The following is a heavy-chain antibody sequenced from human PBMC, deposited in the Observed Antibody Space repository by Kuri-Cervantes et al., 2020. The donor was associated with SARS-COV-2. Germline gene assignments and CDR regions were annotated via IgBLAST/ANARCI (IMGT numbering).Heavy chain of an antibody. CDR1: GYTFTSYG. Sequence: ASVKVSCKASGYTFTSYGINWVRQATGQGLEWMGWMNPNSGNTGYAQKFQGRVTMTRNTSISTAYMELSSLRSEDTAVYYCAGGPGLRFLEWEDPFDYWGQGTLVTVSS. D-gene: IGHD3-3*01. CDR3: AGGPGLRFLEWEDPFDY. J-gene: IGHJ4*02. V-gene: IGHV1-8*02. CDR2: MNPNSGNT.